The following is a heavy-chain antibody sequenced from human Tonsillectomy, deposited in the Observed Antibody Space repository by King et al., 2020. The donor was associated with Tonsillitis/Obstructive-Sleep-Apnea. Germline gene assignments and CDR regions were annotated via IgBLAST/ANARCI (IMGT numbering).Heavy chain of an antibody. CDR1: GFTFGSYW. V-gene: IGHV3-7*01. CDR2: IKQSGSEK. D-gene: IGHD6-13*01. J-gene: IGHJ4*02. Sequence: VQLVESGGGLVQPGGSLRLSCAASGFTFGSYWMSWVRQAPGKGLEWVANIKQSGSEKHYVDSVKGRFTISRDNAKNSLYLQMNSLRTGDTAVYYCARSVSCCAGTCALAETYFDYWGQGTLVTVSS. CDR3: ARSVSCCAGTCALAETYFDY.